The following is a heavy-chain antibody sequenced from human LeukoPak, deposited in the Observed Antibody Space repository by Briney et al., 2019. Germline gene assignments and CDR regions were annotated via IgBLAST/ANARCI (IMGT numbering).Heavy chain of an antibody. V-gene: IGHV3-21*01. CDR2: ISSSSSYI. CDR1: GFTFSSYS. J-gene: IGHJ4*02. D-gene: IGHD1-26*01. CDR3: ARDQGLLRYYFDY. Sequence: PGGSLRLSCAASGFTFSSYSMNWVRQAPGKGLEWVSSISSSSSYIYYADSVKGRFTISRDNAKNSLYLQMNSLRAEDTAVYYCARDQGLLRYYFDYWGQGTLVTVSS.